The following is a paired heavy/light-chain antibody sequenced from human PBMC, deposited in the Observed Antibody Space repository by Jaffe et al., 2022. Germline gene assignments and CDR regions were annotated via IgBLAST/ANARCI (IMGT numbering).Heavy chain of an antibody. CDR1: GFSLTTTAVA. CDR2: IFSNDDK. CDR3: AHRPSLGNYFDY. Sequence: QITLEESGPTLVKPTQTLTLTCSFSGFSLTTTAVAVAWIRQPPGRALEWLGIIFSNDDKRYSPFLKSRLTLTKDTSKNQVVLTMTNMDPVDTATYFCAHRPSLGNYFDYWGQGTLVTVSS. V-gene: IGHV2-5*01. D-gene: IGHD7-27*01. J-gene: IGHJ4*02.
Light chain of an antibody. CDR1: QSVSTY. V-gene: IGKV1-39*01. CDR3: QQSYTSWT. CDR2: AAS. J-gene: IGKJ1*01. Sequence: DIQMTQSPSSLSASVGDRVTMTCRASQSVSTYVNWYQKRPGKAPKLLIYAASSLQSGVPSRFSGSGSGTDFTLTITNLQPEDFATYYCQQSYTSWTFGQGTRVEIK.